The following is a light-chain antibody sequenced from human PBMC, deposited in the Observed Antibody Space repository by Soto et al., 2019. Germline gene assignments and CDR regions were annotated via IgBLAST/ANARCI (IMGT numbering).Light chain of an antibody. Sequence: EIVLTQPPATLSLSPGERATRSCRAGQSISVYLAWYQQKLGQATRLTISDAYNRATGIPARFSGSGSGTDFTLTISRLEAEDFEVYYCQQRGNWPLTLGGGTTGDIK. CDR2: DAY. V-gene: IGKV3-11*01. J-gene: IGKJ4*01. CDR1: QSISVY. CDR3: QQRGNWPLT.